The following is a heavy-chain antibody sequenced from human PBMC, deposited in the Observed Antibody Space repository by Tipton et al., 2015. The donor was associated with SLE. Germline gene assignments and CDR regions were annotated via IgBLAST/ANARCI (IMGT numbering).Heavy chain of an antibody. J-gene: IGHJ6*02. CDR3: ARAGDIVVVPAANFPPRDYYYGMDV. CDR1: GGSFSGYY. CDR2: INHSGST. Sequence: TLSLTCAVYGGSFSGYYWSWIRQPPGKGLEWIGEINHSGSTNYNPSLKSRVTISVDTSKNQFSLKLSSVTAADTAVYYCARAGDIVVVPAANFPPRDYYYGMDVWGQGTTVTVSS. V-gene: IGHV4-34*01. D-gene: IGHD2-2*01.